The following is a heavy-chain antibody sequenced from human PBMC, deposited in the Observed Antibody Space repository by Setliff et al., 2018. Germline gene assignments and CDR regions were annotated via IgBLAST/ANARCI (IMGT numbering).Heavy chain of an antibody. Sequence: PGGSLRLSCAASGFNFANTWMTWVRQAPGKGLEWVAVINQDGGAKYYVDSVKGRFTISRDNTKNSLYLQMNSLRAEDTAVFYCVPGRGSWGQGALVTVSS. CDR2: INQDGGAK. J-gene: IGHJ5*02. D-gene: IGHD6-25*01. V-gene: IGHV3-7*01. CDR3: VPGRGS. CDR1: GFNFANTW.